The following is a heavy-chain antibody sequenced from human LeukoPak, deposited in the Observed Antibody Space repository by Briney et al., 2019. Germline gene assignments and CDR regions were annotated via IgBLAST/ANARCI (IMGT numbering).Heavy chain of an antibody. D-gene: IGHD6-6*01. CDR2: ISSSSSSI. CDR3: ARGGAARPDY. V-gene: IGHV3-48*01. Sequence: GGSLRLSCAASGFTFSNYGMDWVRQAPGKGLEWVSYISSSSSSIYYADSVKGRFTISRDNARNSVFLQMNSLGAEDAAVYYCARGGAARPDYWGQGTLVTVSS. J-gene: IGHJ4*02. CDR1: GFTFSNYG.